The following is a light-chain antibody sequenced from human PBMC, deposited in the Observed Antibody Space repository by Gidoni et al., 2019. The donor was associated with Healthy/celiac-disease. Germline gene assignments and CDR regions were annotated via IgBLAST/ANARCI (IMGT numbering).Light chain of an antibody. J-gene: IGKJ2*01. Sequence: DVVRTQSLDSLVVSLGERATINCKTSQSVLYSSNNKNYLAWYQQKPGQPPKLLIYWASTRETGVPDRFSGSGSGTDFTLTISSLQAEDVAVYYCQQYYSTPYTFGQGTKLEIK. CDR1: QSVLYSSNNKNY. CDR3: QQYYSTPYT. CDR2: WAS. V-gene: IGKV4-1*01.